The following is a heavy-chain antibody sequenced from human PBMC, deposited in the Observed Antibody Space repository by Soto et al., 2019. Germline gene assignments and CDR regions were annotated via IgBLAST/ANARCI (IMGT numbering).Heavy chain of an antibody. D-gene: IGHD6-6*01. J-gene: IGHJ4*02. V-gene: IGHV6-1*01. Sequence: TLSLTRGLFGDRVSSNSAAWDWIRQSPSRGLEWLGRTYYRSKWYNDYAVSVKSRITINPDTAKNQFSLQLNTVTPEATAVYSCARGGVYSSFGHFDYWGQGTLVTVSS. CDR2: TYYRSKWYN. CDR1: GDRVSSNSAA. CDR3: ARGGVYSSFGHFDY.